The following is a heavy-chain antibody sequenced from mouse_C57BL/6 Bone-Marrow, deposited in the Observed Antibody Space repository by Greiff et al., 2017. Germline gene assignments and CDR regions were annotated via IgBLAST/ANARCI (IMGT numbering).Heavy chain of an antibody. D-gene: IGHD2-5*01. CDR2: IWSGGST. CDR3: AKSYYSIYYYAMDY. CDR1: GFSLTSYG. J-gene: IGHJ4*01. Sequence: QVQLKQSGPGLVQPSQSLSITCTVSGFSLTSYGVHWVRQSPGQGLEWLGVIWSGGSTDYNAAFMSRLSITKDNSKSQVFFKMNSLQADDTAIYYCAKSYYSIYYYAMDYWGQGTSVTVSS. V-gene: IGHV2-5*01.